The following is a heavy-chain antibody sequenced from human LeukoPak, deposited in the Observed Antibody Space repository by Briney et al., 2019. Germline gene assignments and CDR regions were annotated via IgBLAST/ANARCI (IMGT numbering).Heavy chain of an antibody. D-gene: IGHD6-13*01. CDR1: GFTVSSNY. Sequence: GGSLRLSCAASGFTVSSNYMSWVRQAPGKGLEWVSVIYSGGSTYYADSVKGRFTISRDNSKNTLYLQMNSLRAEDTAVYYCASSAAAEEYYFDYWGQGTLVTVSS. V-gene: IGHV3-66*02. J-gene: IGHJ4*02. CDR3: ASSAAAEEYYFDY. CDR2: IYSGGST.